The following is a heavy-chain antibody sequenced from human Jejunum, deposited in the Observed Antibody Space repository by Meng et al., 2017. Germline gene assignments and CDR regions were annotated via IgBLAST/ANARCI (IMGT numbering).Heavy chain of an antibody. D-gene: IGHD5-12*01. CDR3: ARPLGYNGVNLGFFQH. CDR2: VNRKGTT. J-gene: IGHJ1*01. Sequence: QVQLQRWGAGQLKPSETLSLTCAVYGASIGGYFWSWIRQTPGKEPEWIGEVNRKGTTNYNPSLEGRVSISVDTSKNQFSLTLNSVTAADTAVYYCARPLGYNGVNLGFFQHWGQGTLVTVSS. V-gene: IGHV4-34*01. CDR1: GASIGGYF.